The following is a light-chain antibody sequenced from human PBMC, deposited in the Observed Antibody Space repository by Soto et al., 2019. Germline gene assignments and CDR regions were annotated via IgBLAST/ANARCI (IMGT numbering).Light chain of an antibody. CDR1: QGISSY. J-gene: IGKJ1*01. CDR2: AAS. Sequence: ALRMTQSPSSLSASTGDRVTITCRASQGISSYLAWYQQKPGKAPKLLIYAASTLQSGVPSRFSGSGSGTDFTLTISCLQSEDFATYYCQQYYSYPLVFGQGTKVEIK. CDR3: QQYYSYPLV. V-gene: IGKV1-8*01.